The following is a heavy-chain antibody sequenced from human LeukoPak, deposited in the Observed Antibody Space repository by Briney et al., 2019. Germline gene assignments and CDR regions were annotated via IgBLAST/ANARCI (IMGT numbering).Heavy chain of an antibody. CDR3: AKASAMIVVVSKHFDY. CDR2: ITWNSDST. Sequence: GGSLRLSCAASGFIFDDYAMHWVRQAPGKGLEWVSGITWNSDSTYYADSVKGRFTISRDNSKNTLYLQMNSLRAEDTAVYYCAKASAMIVVVSKHFDYWGQGTLVTVSS. CDR1: GFIFDDYA. D-gene: IGHD3-22*01. V-gene: IGHV3-23*01. J-gene: IGHJ4*02.